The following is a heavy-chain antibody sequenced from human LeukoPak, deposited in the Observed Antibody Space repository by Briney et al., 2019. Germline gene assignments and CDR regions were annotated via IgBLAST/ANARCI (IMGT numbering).Heavy chain of an antibody. D-gene: IGHD6-13*01. CDR1: GFTFSSYA. Sequence: PGGSLRLSCAASGFTFSSYAMSWVRQAPGKGLEWVSAISGSGGSTYYADSVKGRFTISRDNSKNTLYLQMNSLRAENTAVYYCAKGRQQLVRSYYGMDVWGQGTTVTVSS. CDR3: AKGRQQLVRSYYGMDV. J-gene: IGHJ6*02. V-gene: IGHV3-23*01. CDR2: ISGSGGST.